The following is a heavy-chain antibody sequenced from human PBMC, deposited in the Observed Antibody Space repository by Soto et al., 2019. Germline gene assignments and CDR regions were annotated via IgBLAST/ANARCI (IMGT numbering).Heavy chain of an antibody. CDR2: INPKTGDT. V-gene: IGHV1-2*02. CDR3: ARQLAYCGGECYTETIDY. Sequence: ASVKVSCKASGYTFVAYYVFWVRQAPGHGLEWMGWINPKTGDTNYAQNFQGRVTMTRDTSVTTAYMELSRLTSDDTALYCCARQLAYCGGECYTETIDYWGQGTPVTVSS. J-gene: IGHJ4*02. D-gene: IGHD2-21*01. CDR1: GYTFVAYY.